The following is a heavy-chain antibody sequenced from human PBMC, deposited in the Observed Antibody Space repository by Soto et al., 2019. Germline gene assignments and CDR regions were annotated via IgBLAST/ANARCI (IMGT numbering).Heavy chain of an antibody. Sequence: ASVKVSCKTSGDTFTNFGLSWVRQAPGQGLEWMGWIATYNSNKNYARKFQGRLTLTTDTSTSTGYMELKSLEYDDTAVYYCARVLRGVVNWFDPWGQGTLVTVSS. CDR2: IATYNSNK. D-gene: IGHD3-10*01. CDR3: ARVLRGVVNWFDP. CDR1: GDTFTNFG. J-gene: IGHJ5*02. V-gene: IGHV1-18*01.